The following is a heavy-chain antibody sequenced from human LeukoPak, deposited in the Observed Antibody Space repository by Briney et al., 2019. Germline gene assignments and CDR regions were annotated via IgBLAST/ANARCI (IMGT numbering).Heavy chain of an antibody. CDR1: GYTFTSYD. CDR2: INPNSGGT. V-gene: IGHV1-2*02. D-gene: IGHD2-2*01. Sequence: ASVKVSCKASGYTFTSYDINWVRQATGQGLEWMGWINPNSGGTNYAQKFQGRVTMTRDTSISTAYMELSRLRSDDTAVYYCARGYCSSTSCYNDYWGQGTLVTVSS. J-gene: IGHJ4*02. CDR3: ARGYCSSTSCYNDY.